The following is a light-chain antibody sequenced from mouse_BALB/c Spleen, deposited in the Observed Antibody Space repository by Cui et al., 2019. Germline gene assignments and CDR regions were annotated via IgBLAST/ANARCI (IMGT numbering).Light chain of an antibody. CDR3: QQWSSYPRT. J-gene: IGKJ1*01. CDR1: SSVSY. Sequence: HIVLTQSTAIMSASPEEKVTMSCSASSSVSYMYWYQQRPGSSPRLLINDASDLTSGVPVRFSGSGSGTYYSLTISRMEAEDAATYYCQQWSSYPRTFGGGTKLEIK. V-gene: IGKV4-55*01. CDR2: DAS.